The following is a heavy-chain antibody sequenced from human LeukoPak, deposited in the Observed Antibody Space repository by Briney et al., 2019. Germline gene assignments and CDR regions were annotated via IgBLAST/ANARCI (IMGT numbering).Heavy chain of an antibody. D-gene: IGHD3-10*01. Sequence: GASVKVSCKASGYTFTGYCMHWVRQAPGQGLEWMGWINPNSGGTNYAQKFQGRVTMTRDTSISTAYMELSRLRSDDTAVYYCARGYYGSGSYYRGHWGQGTLVTVSS. CDR1: GYTFTGYC. CDR2: INPNSGGT. J-gene: IGHJ4*02. V-gene: IGHV1-2*02. CDR3: ARGYYGSGSYYRGH.